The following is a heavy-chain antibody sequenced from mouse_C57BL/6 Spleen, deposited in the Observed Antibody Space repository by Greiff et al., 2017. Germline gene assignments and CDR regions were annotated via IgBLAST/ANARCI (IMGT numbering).Heavy chain of an antibody. CDR3: ATGYYYGSSFDY. J-gene: IGHJ2*01. Sequence: EVKLMESGGGLVKPGGSLKLSCAASGFTFSDYGMHWVRQAPEKGLEWVAYISSGSSTIYYADTVKGRFTISRDNAKNTLFLQMTSLRSEDTAMYYCATGYYYGSSFDYWGQGTTRTVSS. CDR2: ISSGSSTI. CDR1: GFTFSDYG. V-gene: IGHV5-17*01. D-gene: IGHD1-1*01.